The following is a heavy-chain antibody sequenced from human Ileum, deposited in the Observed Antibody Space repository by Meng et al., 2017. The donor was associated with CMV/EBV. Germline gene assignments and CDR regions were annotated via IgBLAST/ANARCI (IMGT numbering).Heavy chain of an antibody. Sequence: GCGFRFNDDNMSWIRQEPGEGLEWLDFSGNSGNHIEYADSVKSRFTISRDNAKNSLYLQMSSLGVEDTAVYYCARYRISGITEFDSWGQGTLVTVSS. CDR3: ARYRISGITEFDS. J-gene: IGHJ4*02. V-gene: IGHV3-11*01. D-gene: IGHD1-7*01. CDR1: GFRFNDDN. CDR2: SGNSGNHI.